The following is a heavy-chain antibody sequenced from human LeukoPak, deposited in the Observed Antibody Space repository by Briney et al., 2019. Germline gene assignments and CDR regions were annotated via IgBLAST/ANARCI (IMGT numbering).Heavy chain of an antibody. CDR1: GYTFTSYD. V-gene: IGHV1-8*01. Sequence: EASVKVSCKASGYTFTSYDINWVRQATGQGLEWMGWMNPNSGNTGYAHKFQGRFTMTRNNSISTAYMEVSSLRSEDTAVYYCARGSVRDGYNYWFDPWGQGTLVTVSS. J-gene: IGHJ5*02. CDR2: MNPNSGNT. D-gene: IGHD5-24*01. CDR3: ARGSVRDGYNYWFDP.